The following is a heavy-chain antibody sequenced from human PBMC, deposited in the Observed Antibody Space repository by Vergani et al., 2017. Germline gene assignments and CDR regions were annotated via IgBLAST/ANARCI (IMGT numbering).Heavy chain of an antibody. Sequence: QVQLVESGGGVVQPGRSLRLSCADSGFTFSSYGMHWVRQAPGKGLEWVAVISYDGSNKYYADSVKGRFTISRDNSKNTLYLQMNSLRAEDTAVYYCAKAHYGDYVALDYWGQGTLVTVSS. V-gene: IGHV3-30*18. CDR2: ISYDGSNK. CDR3: AKAHYGDYVALDY. J-gene: IGHJ4*02. D-gene: IGHD4-17*01. CDR1: GFTFSSYG.